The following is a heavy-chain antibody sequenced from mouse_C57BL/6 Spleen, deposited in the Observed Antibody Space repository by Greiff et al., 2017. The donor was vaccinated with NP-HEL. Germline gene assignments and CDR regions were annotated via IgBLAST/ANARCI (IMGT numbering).Heavy chain of an antibody. Sequence: EVKLVESGGDLVKPGGSLKLSCAASGFTFSSYGMSWVRQTPDKRLEWVATISSGGSYTYYPDSVKGRFTISRDNAKNTLYLQMSSLKSEDTAMYYCARQGPNWGLDYWGQGTTLTVSS. V-gene: IGHV5-6*02. J-gene: IGHJ2*01. CDR3: ARQGPNWGLDY. CDR2: ISSGGSYT. D-gene: IGHD4-1*01. CDR1: GFTFSSYG.